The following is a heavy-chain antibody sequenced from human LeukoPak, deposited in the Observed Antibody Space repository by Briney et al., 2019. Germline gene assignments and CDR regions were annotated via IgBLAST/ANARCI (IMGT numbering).Heavy chain of an antibody. Sequence: GASVKVSCKASGYTFTDYYIHWVRQAPGQGLEWLGWINPNSADTYYAQNFQGRVTMTRNTSITTACMELNNLRSDDTAVYYCARPPLLDTEEDAFDIWGQGALVTVSS. V-gene: IGHV1-2*02. CDR2: INPNSADT. CDR1: GYTFTDYY. CDR3: ARPPLLDTEEDAFDI. D-gene: IGHD3/OR15-3a*01. J-gene: IGHJ3*02.